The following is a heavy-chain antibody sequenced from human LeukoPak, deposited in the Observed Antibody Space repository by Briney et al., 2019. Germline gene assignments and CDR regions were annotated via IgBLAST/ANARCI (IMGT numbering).Heavy chain of an antibody. CDR2: IYHSGST. V-gene: IGHV4-38-2*01. D-gene: IGHD2/OR15-2a*01. CDR1: GYSISSGYY. CDR3: ARHNRSAYYYMDV. Sequence: PSETLSLTCAVSGYSISSGYYWGWIRQPSGKGLEWIGSIYHSGSTYYNPSLKSQVTISVETSKNQFSLKLSSVTAADTAVYYCARHNRSAYYYMDVWGKGTTVTVSS. J-gene: IGHJ6*03.